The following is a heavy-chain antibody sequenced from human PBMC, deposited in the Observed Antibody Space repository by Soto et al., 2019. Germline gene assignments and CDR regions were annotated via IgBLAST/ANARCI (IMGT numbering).Heavy chain of an antibody. CDR1: GGSFSGYY. CDR2: INHSGST. V-gene: IGHV4-34*01. J-gene: IGHJ4*02. D-gene: IGHD3-3*01. CDR3: ARVLLYYDFWSGYYLSPTLGFDY. Sequence: ETLSLTCAVYGGSFSGYYWSWIRQPPGKGLXWIGEINHSGSTNYNPSLKSRVTISVDTSKNQFSLKLSSVTAADTAVYYCARVLLYYDFWSGYYLSPTLGFDYWGQGTLVTVSS.